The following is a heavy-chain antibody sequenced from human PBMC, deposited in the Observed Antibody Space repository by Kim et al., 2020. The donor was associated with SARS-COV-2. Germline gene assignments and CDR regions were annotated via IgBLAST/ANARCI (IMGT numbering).Heavy chain of an antibody. D-gene: IGHD6-13*01. CDR1: GGSISSYY. Sequence: SETLSLTCTVSGGSISSYYWSWIRQPPGKGLEWIGYIYYSGSTNYNPSLKSRVSISVDTSKNQFSLKLSSVTAADTAVYYCARDPQYSSSWYYFDYWGQG. J-gene: IGHJ4*02. CDR2: IYYSGST. CDR3: ARDPQYSSSWYYFDY. V-gene: IGHV4-59*01.